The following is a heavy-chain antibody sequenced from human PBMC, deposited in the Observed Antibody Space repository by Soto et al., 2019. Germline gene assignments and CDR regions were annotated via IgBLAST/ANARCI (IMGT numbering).Heavy chain of an antibody. CDR3: ARESEDLTSNFDY. J-gene: IGHJ4*02. CDR2: ISSTTNYI. V-gene: IGHV3-21*06. Sequence: GGSLRLSCAASGFTFTRYSMDWVRQAPGKGLEWVSSISSTTNYIYYGDSMKGRFTISRDNAKNSLYLEMNSLRAEDTAVYYCARESEDLTSNFDYWGQGTLVTVS. CDR1: GFTFTRYS.